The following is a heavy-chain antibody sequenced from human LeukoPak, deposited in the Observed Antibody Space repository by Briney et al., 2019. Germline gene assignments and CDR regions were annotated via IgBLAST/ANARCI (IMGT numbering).Heavy chain of an antibody. Sequence: SETLSLTCTVSGGSISSSSYYWGWIRQPPGKGLEWIGSIYYSGSTYYNPSLKSRVTISVDTSKNQFSLKLSSVTAADTAVYYCARLGSSGYYGNWFDPWDQGTLVTVSS. D-gene: IGHD3-22*01. CDR1: GGSISSSSYY. CDR2: IYYSGST. CDR3: ARLGSSGYYGNWFDP. V-gene: IGHV4-39*01. J-gene: IGHJ5*02.